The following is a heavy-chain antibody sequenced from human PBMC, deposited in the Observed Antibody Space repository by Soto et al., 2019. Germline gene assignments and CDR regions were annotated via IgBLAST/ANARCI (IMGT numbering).Heavy chain of an antibody. V-gene: IGHV1-2*04. D-gene: IGHD3-10*01. CDR1: GYTFTGYY. J-gene: IGHJ4*02. Sequence: QVQLVQSGAEVKKPGASVKVSCKASGYTFTGYYMHWVRQAPGQGLEWMGWINPNSGGTNYAQKFQGWVTMTRDTAISTAYMELSRLRSDDTAVYYCASIPFYGSGIVGEFDYWGQGTLVTVSS. CDR3: ASIPFYGSGIVGEFDY. CDR2: INPNSGGT.